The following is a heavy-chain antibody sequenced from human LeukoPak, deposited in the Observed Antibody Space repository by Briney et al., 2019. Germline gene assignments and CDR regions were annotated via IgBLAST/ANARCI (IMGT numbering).Heavy chain of an antibody. J-gene: IGHJ6*03. D-gene: IGHD6-13*01. V-gene: IGHV4-4*02. CDR1: GGSISSSNW. Sequence: PSETLSLTCAVSGGSISSSNWWSWVRQPPGKGLEWIGEIYHSGSTNYNPSLKSRVTISVDKSKNQFSLKLSSVTAADTAVYYCARGPSYSSSWYGYYYMDVWGKGTTVTISS. CDR2: IYHSGST. CDR3: ARGPSYSSSWYGYYYMDV.